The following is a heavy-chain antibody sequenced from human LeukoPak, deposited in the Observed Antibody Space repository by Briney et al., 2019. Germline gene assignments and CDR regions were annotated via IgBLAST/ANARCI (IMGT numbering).Heavy chain of an antibody. CDR3: ARDREQWQVVAGLFDY. CDR2: ISGSGGST. J-gene: IGHJ4*02. Sequence: GGSLRLSCAASGFTFSSYAMSWVRQAPGKGLEWVSAISGSGGSTYYADSVKGRFTISRDNAKNSLYLQMNSLRAEDTAVYYCARDREQWQVVAGLFDYWGQGTLVTVSS. CDR1: GFTFSSYA. D-gene: IGHD6-19*01. V-gene: IGHV3-23*01.